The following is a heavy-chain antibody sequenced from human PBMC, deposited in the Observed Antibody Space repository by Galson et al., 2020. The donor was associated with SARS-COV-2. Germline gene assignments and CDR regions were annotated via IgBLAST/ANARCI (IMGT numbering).Heavy chain of an antibody. V-gene: IGHV3-21*01. CDR3: ARSPPASTSGTSIYFDY. D-gene: IGHD3-10*01. CDR2: LDTSSTYI. J-gene: IGHJ4*02. Sequence: GGSLRLSCAASGFAFSSYTMNWVRQAPGKGLEWVASLDTSSTYIYYADSLKGRFTISRDNAENSLYLQMNSLRAEDTAAYYCARSPPASTSGTSIYFDYWGQGTQVTVSS. CDR1: GFAFSSYT.